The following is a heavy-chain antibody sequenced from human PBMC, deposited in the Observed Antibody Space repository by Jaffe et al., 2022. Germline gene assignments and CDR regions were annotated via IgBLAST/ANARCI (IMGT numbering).Heavy chain of an antibody. D-gene: IGHD3-10*01. CDR1: GYSFTSYW. V-gene: IGHV5-51*03. CDR2: IYPGDSDT. CDR3: VRQSVLLWFGELSPWDPEGHYFDY. Sequence: EVQLVQSGAEVKKPGESLKISCKGSGYSFTSYWIGWVRQMPGKGLEWMGIIYPGDSDTRYSPSFQGQVTISADKSISTAYLQWSSLKASDTAMYYCVRQSVLLWFGELSPWDPEGHYFDYWGQGTLVTVSS. J-gene: IGHJ4*02.